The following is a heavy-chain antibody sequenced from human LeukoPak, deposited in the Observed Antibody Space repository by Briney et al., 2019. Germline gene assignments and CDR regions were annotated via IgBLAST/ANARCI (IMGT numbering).Heavy chain of an antibody. D-gene: IGHD1-26*01. CDR2: ISGRDDNT. J-gene: IGHJ4*02. V-gene: IGHV3-23*01. Sequence: EGSLRLSCAASGFTFSSYGMSWVRQAPGKGLEWVSGISGRDDNTYYADSVKGRFTISRDDSKNTLYLQMNSLRAEDTAVYYCARAGSIRFDYWGQGTLVTVSS. CDR1: GFTFSSYG. CDR3: ARAGSIRFDY.